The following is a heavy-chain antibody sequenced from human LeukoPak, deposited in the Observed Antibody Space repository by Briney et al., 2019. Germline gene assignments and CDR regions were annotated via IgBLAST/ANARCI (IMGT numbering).Heavy chain of an antibody. Sequence: SETLSLTCTVSGCSISSYYWSWIRQPPGKGLKWIGYIYYSGSTNYNPSLKSRVTISVDTSKNQFSLKLSSVTAADTAMYYCARVSGYDWESFYDYWGQRSLVSVSS. CDR1: GCSISSYY. CDR3: ARVSGYDWESFYDY. V-gene: IGHV4-59*01. J-gene: IGHJ4*02. D-gene: IGHD5-12*01. CDR2: IYYSGST.